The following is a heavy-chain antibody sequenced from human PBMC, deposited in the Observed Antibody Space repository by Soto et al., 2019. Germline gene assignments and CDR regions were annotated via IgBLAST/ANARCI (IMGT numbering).Heavy chain of an antibody. CDR2: IKQDGSEE. D-gene: IGHD5-18*01. Sequence: GGSLRLSCAASGFTFSGYWMSWVRQAPGKGLDWVANIKQDGSEEFYVDSVKGRFTISRDNAKNSLFLQMNSLRAEDTAVYYCARVRIQLWSNKYYYMDVWGKGTTVTVSS. J-gene: IGHJ6*03. CDR3: ARVRIQLWSNKYYYMDV. V-gene: IGHV3-7*01. CDR1: GFTFSGYW.